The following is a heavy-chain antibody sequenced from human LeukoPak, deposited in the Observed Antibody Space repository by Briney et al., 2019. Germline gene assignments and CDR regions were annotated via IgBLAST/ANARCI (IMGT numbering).Heavy chain of an antibody. CDR2: IYPDDSDT. J-gene: IGHJ4*02. CDR1: EYSFSNYW. V-gene: IGHV5-51*01. CDR3: ARLQVGESGSYGDY. Sequence: GESLKISCKASEYSFSNYWLGWVRQMPGKGLEWMGIIYPDDSDTRYSPSFQGQVTISADKSISTAYLQWSSLKASDTAMYYCARLQVGESGSYGDYWGQGTLVTVSS. D-gene: IGHD3-16*01.